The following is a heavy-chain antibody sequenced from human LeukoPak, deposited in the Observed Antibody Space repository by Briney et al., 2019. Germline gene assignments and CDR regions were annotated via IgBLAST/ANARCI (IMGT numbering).Heavy chain of an antibody. CDR3: ARDLRGSYNIDY. CDR2: IYYSGST. Sequence: SETLSLTCAVYGGSFSSYYWGWIRQPPGKGLEWIGSIYYSGSTYYNPSLKSRVTISVDTSKNQFSLKLSSVTAADTAVYYCARDLRGSYNIDYWGQGTLVTVSS. D-gene: IGHD1-26*01. V-gene: IGHV4-39*07. CDR1: GGSFSSYY. J-gene: IGHJ4*02.